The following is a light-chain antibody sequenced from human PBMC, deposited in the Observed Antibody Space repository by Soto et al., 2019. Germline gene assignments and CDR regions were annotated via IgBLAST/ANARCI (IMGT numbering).Light chain of an antibody. Sequence: DIQMTQSPSTLSGSVGDRVTITCRASQTISSWLAWYQQKPGKAPKLLIYKASTLKSGVPSRFSGSGSGTEFTLTISSLQPDDFATYYCQQRSNWPSFGGGTKVDIK. V-gene: IGKV1-5*03. CDR1: QTISSW. CDR3: QQRSNWPS. CDR2: KAS. J-gene: IGKJ4*01.